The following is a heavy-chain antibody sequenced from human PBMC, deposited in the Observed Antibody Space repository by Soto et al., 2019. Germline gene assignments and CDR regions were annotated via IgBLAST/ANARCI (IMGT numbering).Heavy chain of an antibody. CDR1: GGTFSSYA. V-gene: IGHV1-69*01. CDR3: ASAGGSSSWYYYYGMDV. CDR2: IIPIFGTA. Sequence: QVQLVQSGAEVKKPGSSVKVSCKASGGTFSSYAISWVRQAPGQGLEWMGGIIPIFGTANYAQKFQGRVTITADESTSTAYMELSSLRSEDTAVYYWASAGGSSSWYYYYGMDVWGQGTTVTVSS. D-gene: IGHD6-13*01. J-gene: IGHJ6*02.